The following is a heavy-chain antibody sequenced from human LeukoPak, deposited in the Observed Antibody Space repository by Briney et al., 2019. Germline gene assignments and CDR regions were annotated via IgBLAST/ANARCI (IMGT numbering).Heavy chain of an antibody. CDR1: GFTFSNFA. Sequence: TGGSLRLSCAASGFTFSNFAMSWVRRAPGKGLEWVSAVNNNGENTFYATSVKGWFTISRDNSRRALYLQMNNLRVEDTAVYYCARSDHNIWFGLNYWGQGALVTVSS. V-gene: IGHV3-23*01. CDR3: ARSDHNIWFGLNY. J-gene: IGHJ4*02. D-gene: IGHD3-10*01. CDR2: VNNNGENT.